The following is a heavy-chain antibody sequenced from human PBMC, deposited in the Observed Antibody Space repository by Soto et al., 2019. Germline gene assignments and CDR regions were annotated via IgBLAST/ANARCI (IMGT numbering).Heavy chain of an antibody. CDR2: ISYSGST. Sequence: SETLSLTCSVSGGSTSSYYWSWIRQPPGKGLEWIGYISYSGSTNYNPSLKRRVTISIDTSKNQFSLKVSSVTAADTGVYYCARVGNWNYYSSAYYFAYWGQGTLVTVSS. J-gene: IGHJ4*02. CDR3: ARVGNWNYYSSAYYFAY. CDR1: GGSTSSYY. D-gene: IGHD1-7*01. V-gene: IGHV4-59*01.